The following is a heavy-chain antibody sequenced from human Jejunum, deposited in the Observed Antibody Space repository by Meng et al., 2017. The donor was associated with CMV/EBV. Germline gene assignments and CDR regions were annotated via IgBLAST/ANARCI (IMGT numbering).Heavy chain of an antibody. CDR1: TAHY. J-gene: IGHJ4*02. D-gene: IGHD3-10*01. V-gene: IGHV1-2*02. Sequence: TAHYSHWVRQAPGQGLEWMGWINPNSGGTNYAQQFQARVTMTRDTSINTVYMELSSLTSDDTAVYYCARGTYYYGSGRNYGPPDDWGQGTLVTVSS. CDR3: ARGTYYYGSGRNYGPPDD. CDR2: INPNSGGT.